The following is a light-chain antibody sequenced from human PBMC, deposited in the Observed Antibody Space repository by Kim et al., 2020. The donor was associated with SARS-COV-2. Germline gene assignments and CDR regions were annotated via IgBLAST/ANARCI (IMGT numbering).Light chain of an antibody. CDR3: QSYDSSLSGNYV. V-gene: IGLV1-40*01. Sequence: VASSSPGTNPNMGAGYDVHWYQQLPGTAPKLLIYGNSNRPSGVPDRFSGSKSGPSASLAITGLQAEDEADYYCQSYDSSLSGNYVFGTGTKVTV. CDR2: GNS. J-gene: IGLJ1*01. CDR1: NPNMGAGYD.